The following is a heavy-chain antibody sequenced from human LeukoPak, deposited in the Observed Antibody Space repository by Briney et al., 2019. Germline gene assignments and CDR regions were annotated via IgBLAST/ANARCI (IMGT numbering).Heavy chain of an antibody. J-gene: IGHJ4*02. CDR3: AKGGDGRYYSRADY. D-gene: IGHD2-21*01. Sequence: GGSLRLSCAASGFTVSSNYMNWVRQPPGKGLEWVSTVGGRARGTFYADSGKGRFTISRDNSKNTLYLQMNSLRAEDTAVYYCAKGGDGRYYSRADYWGQGTLVTVSS. CDR2: VGGRARGT. V-gene: IGHV3-23*01. CDR1: GFTVSSNY.